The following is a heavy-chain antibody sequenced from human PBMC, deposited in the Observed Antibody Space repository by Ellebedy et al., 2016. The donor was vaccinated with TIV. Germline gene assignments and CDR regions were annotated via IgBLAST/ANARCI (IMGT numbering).Heavy chain of an antibody. CDR1: GFTVSSSY. V-gene: IGHV3-66*01. J-gene: IGHJ4*02. Sequence: GGSLRLSCAASGFTVSSSYMSWVRQAPGKGLEWVSIIYSGGNTYYADSVKGRFTISRDNSKNTLFLQMNSLRAEDTAVYYCARVLGRFDYWGQGTLVTVSS. CDR2: IYSGGNT. CDR3: ARVLGRFDY. D-gene: IGHD3-16*01.